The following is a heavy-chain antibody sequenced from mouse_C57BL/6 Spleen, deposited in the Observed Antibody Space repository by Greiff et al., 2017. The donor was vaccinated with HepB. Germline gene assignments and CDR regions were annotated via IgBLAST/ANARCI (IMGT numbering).Heavy chain of an antibody. CDR3: ARGGSSYV. D-gene: IGHD1-1*01. CDR1: GYAFSSSW. V-gene: IGHV1-82*01. CDR2: IYPGDGDT. J-gene: IGHJ1*03. Sequence: VQLQESGPELVKPGASVKISCKASGYAFSSSWMNWVKQRPGEGLEWIGRIYPGDGDTNYNGKFKGKATLTADKSSSTAYMQLSSLTSEDSAVYFCARGGSSYVWGTGTTVTVSS.